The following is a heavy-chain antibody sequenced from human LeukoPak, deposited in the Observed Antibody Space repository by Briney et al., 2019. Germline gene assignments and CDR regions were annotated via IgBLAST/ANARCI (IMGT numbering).Heavy chain of an antibody. J-gene: IGHJ4*02. Sequence: GASLRLSCAASGLTLSSYPMSSVRQPPGKGLEWVSAISDSGGNTHHADPGKGRFTIPRDNPNSTLYLQMNSLRAEDRAIYYCAKRDSTYGGQGPLVTVSS. CDR2: ISDSGGNT. V-gene: IGHV3-23*01. CDR3: AKRDSTY. D-gene: IGHD5-24*01. CDR1: GLTLSSYP.